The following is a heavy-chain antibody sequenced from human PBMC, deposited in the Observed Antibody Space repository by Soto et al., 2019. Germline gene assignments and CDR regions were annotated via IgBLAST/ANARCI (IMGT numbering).Heavy chain of an antibody. CDR1: GYTFTNYA. CDR2: INIGNGNT. Sequence: ASVKVSCKASGYTFTNYAMHWVRQAPGQRLEWMGWINIGNGNTKYSQKFQARVTITRDTTAGTADMELSSLRSEATAVYYCAKVPHILTGYYDHWGQGTLVTVSS. CDR3: AKVPHILTGYYDH. D-gene: IGHD3-9*01. V-gene: IGHV1-3*04. J-gene: IGHJ5*02.